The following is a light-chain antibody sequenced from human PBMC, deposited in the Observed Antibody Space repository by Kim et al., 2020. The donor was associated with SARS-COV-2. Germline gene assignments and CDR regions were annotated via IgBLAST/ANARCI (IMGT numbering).Light chain of an antibody. CDR3: QQYNHWWT. J-gene: IGKJ1*01. Sequence: SVSPGERATLSCKASQSISDTLAWYQQKPGQAPRLLIYGASTRAAGIPARFSGSGSGTDFTLTMSNLQSEDVAVYYCQQYNHWWTFGQGTKVDIK. V-gene: IGKV3-15*01. CDR1: QSISDT. CDR2: GAS.